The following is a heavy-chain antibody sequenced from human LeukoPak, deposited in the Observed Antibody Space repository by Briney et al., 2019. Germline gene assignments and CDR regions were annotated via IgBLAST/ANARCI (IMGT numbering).Heavy chain of an antibody. Sequence: PGGSLRLSCVASGFTLSSYGMHWVRQAPGKGLEWVAFIRYDGINKYYADSVKGRFTISRDNSKNTLFLQMNSLRAEDTAVYYCARSPRYCSGGSCYSPFGYWGQGTLVTVSS. CDR2: IRYDGINK. J-gene: IGHJ4*02. CDR3: ARSPRYCSGGSCYSPFGY. D-gene: IGHD2-15*01. CDR1: GFTLSSYG. V-gene: IGHV3-30*02.